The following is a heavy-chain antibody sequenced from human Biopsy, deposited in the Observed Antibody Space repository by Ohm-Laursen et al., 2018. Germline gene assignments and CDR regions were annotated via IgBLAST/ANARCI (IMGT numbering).Heavy chain of an antibody. CDR1: GGDINNYY. Sequence: PSDTLSLTWNVSGGDINNYYWSWIRQPAGKGLEWIGRIYPGGSTNYNPSLKSRVTMSVDTSKKQLSLRLRSVTAADTAMYYCASVVLGPTNDAFDLWGQGTVVVVSS. CDR2: IYPGGST. D-gene: IGHD3-22*01. CDR3: ASVVLGPTNDAFDL. J-gene: IGHJ3*01. V-gene: IGHV4-4*07.